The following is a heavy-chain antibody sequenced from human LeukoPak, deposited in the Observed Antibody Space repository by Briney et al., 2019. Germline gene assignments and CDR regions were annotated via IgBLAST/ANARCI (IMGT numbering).Heavy chain of an antibody. CDR1: GYTFTSYY. CDR3: ARWSVAVAAHNWFDP. V-gene: IGHV1-46*01. CDR2: INPSGGST. J-gene: IGHJ5*02. D-gene: IGHD6-19*01. Sequence: ASVKVSCKASGYTFTSYYMHWVRQAPGQGLEWMGIINPSGGSTSYAQKFQGRVTMTRDMSTSTVYMELSSLRSEDTAVYYCARWSVAVAAHNWFDPWGQGTLVTVSS.